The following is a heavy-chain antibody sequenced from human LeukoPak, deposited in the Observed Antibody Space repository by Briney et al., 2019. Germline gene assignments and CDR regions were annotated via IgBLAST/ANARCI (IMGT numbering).Heavy chain of an antibody. Sequence: SETLSLTCTVSGGSISSGSYYWSWIRQPAGKGLEWIGRIYTSGSTNYNPSLKSRVTISVDTSKNQFSLKLSSVTAADTAVYYCAREVWFGESQQNWFDPWGQGTLVTVSS. J-gene: IGHJ5*02. CDR3: AREVWFGESQQNWFDP. CDR1: GGSISSGSYY. D-gene: IGHD3-10*01. V-gene: IGHV4-61*02. CDR2: IYTSGST.